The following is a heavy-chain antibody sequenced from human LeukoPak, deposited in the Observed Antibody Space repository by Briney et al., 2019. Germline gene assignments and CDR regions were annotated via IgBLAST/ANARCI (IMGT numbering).Heavy chain of an antibody. CDR3: AAPGINSGDAAFDI. V-gene: IGHV3-11*01. J-gene: IGHJ3*02. CDR2: ISSSGSTI. Sequence: GGSLRLSCAASGFTFSDYYMSWIRQAPGKGLEWVSYISSSGSTIYYADSVKGRFTISRDNAKNLLYLQMNSLRAEDTAVYYCAAPGINSGDAAFDIWGQGTMVTVSS. D-gene: IGHD7-27*01. CDR1: GFTFSDYY.